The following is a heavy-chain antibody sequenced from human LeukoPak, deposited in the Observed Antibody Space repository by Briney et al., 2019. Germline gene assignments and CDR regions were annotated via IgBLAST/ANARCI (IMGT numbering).Heavy chain of an antibody. D-gene: IGHD3-10*01. CDR1: GGTFSSYA. J-gene: IGHJ5*02. CDR2: IIPIFGTA. Sequence: SVKVSCKASGGTFSSYAISWVRQAPGQGLEWMGGIIPIFGTANYAQKLQGRVTMTTDTSTSTAYMELRSLRSDDTAVYYCARDLRGRDNWFDPWGQGTLVTVSS. V-gene: IGHV1-69*05. CDR3: ARDLRGRDNWFDP.